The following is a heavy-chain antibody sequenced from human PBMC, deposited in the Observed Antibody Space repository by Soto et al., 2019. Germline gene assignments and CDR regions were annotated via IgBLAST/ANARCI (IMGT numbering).Heavy chain of an antibody. CDR1: GFTFSSYG. V-gene: IGHV3-23*01. J-gene: IGHJ4*02. CDR3: AKARRAGGNYGFYSDF. Sequence: EVQLLESGGGLVQPGGSLRLSCAASGFTFSSYGMTWVRQAPGKGLEWVSFISATGAGTYYADSVKGRFTISRDNSKNTLYLQMTSLRADDTAVYYCAKARRAGGNYGFYSDFWGQGALVIVSS. CDR2: ISATGAGT. D-gene: IGHD3-10*01.